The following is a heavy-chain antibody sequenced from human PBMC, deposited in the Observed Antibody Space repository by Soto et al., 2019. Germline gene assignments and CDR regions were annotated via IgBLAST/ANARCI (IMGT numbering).Heavy chain of an antibody. CDR1: GGSISSYY. V-gene: IGHV4-59*01. J-gene: IGHJ5*02. CDR2: IYYSGST. CDR3: ARVSYDFWSGYYGFQGRRVRWFDP. D-gene: IGHD3-3*01. Sequence: SETLSLTCTVSGGSISSYYWSWIRQPPGKGLEWIGYIYYSGSTNYNPSLKSRVTISVDTSKNQFSLKLSSVTAADTAVYYCARVSYDFWSGYYGFQGRRVRWFDPWGQRTLVTVSS.